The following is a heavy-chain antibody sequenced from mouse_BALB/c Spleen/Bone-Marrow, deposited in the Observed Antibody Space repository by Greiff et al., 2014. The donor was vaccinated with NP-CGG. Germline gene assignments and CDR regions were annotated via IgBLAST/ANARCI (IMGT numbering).Heavy chain of an antibody. J-gene: IGHJ3*01. CDR3: ALANWDIGGPFAY. V-gene: IGHV1-4*01. Sequence: VQLQESGAELARPGASVKMSCKASGYTSTSYTMHWVKQRPGQGLEWIGYINPSSGYTNYNQKFKDKATLTADESSSTAYMQLSSLTSEDSAVYYCALANWDIGGPFAYWGQGTLVTVSA. D-gene: IGHD4-1*01. CDR1: GYTSTSYT. CDR2: INPSSGYT.